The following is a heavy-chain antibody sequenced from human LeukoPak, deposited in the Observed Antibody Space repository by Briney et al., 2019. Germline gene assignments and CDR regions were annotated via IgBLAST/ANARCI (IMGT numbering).Heavy chain of an antibody. D-gene: IGHD3-22*01. V-gene: IGHV4-34*01. CDR1: GGSFSGYY. Sequence: SETLSLTCAVYGGSFSGYYWSWIRQPPGKGLEWIGEINHSGSTNYNPSLKSRVTISVDTSKNQFSLKLSSVTAADTAVYYCAGGQDYYDSSGYYYVPAYFDYWGREPWSPSPQ. J-gene: IGHJ4*02. CDR2: INHSGST. CDR3: AGGQDYYDSSGYYYVPAYFDY.